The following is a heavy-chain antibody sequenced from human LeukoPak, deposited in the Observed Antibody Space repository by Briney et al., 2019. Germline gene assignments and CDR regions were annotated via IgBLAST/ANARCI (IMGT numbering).Heavy chain of an antibody. Sequence: PGGSLRLSCAASGFTFSSYAMSWVRQAPGKGLEWVSAISGSGGSTYYADSVKGRFTISRDNSKNTLYLQMNSLRAEDTAVYYCARDMSDCSSTSCSHGAFDIWGQGTMVTVSS. CDR1: GFTFSSYA. CDR3: ARDMSDCSSTSCSHGAFDI. D-gene: IGHD2-2*01. V-gene: IGHV3-23*01. J-gene: IGHJ3*02. CDR2: ISGSGGST.